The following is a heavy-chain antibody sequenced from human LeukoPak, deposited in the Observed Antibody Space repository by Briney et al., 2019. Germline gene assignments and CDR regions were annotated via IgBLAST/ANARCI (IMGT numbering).Heavy chain of an antibody. J-gene: IGHJ4*02. Sequence: GGSLRLSCAASGFTFSSYEMNWVRQAPGKGLEWVSYISSSGSTIYYADSVKGRFTISRDNAKNSLYLQMNSLRAEDTAVYYCARGGYSYGRHYFDYWGQETLVTVSS. V-gene: IGHV3-48*03. CDR3: ARGGYSYGRHYFDY. CDR2: ISSSGSTI. CDR1: GFTFSSYE. D-gene: IGHD5-18*01.